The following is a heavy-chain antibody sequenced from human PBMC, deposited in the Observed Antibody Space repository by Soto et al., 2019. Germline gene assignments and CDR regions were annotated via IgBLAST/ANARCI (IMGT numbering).Heavy chain of an antibody. D-gene: IGHD6-6*01. CDR1: GFTFVDYA. V-gene: IGHV3-49*03. J-gene: IGHJ6*03. Sequence: GGSLRLSCTASGFTFVDYAMSWFLQAPGKGLEWVGFIRSKAYGGTTEYAASVKGRFTISRDDSKSIAYLQMNSLKTEDTAVYYCTRDEGLDPHFYYYYMDIWGKGTTVTVSS. CDR2: IRSKAYGGTT. CDR3: TRDEGLDPHFYYYYMDI.